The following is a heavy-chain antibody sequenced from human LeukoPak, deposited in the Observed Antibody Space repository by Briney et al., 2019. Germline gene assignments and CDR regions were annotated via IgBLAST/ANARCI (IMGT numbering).Heavy chain of an antibody. CDR1: GGSISSGGYY. J-gene: IGHJ4*02. CDR2: IYYSGST. Sequence: PSQTLSLTCTVSGGSISSGGYYWSWIRQHPGKGLEWIGYIYYSGSTYYNPSLKSRVTISVDTSKNQFSVKLNSVTAADTAVYYCARGGRRDGYNLGGELDSWGRGTLVTVSS. V-gene: IGHV4-31*03. D-gene: IGHD5-24*01. CDR3: ARGGRRDGYNLGGELDS.